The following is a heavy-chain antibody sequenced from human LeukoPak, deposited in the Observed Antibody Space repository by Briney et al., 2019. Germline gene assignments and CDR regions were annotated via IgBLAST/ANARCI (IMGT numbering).Heavy chain of an antibody. D-gene: IGHD5-18*01. CDR1: GFTVSSNY. CDR2: ISGSGGST. CDR3: AKDTAMVLRPPDY. V-gene: IGHV3-23*01. Sequence: PGGSLRLSCAASGFTVSSNYMSWVRQAPGKGLEWVSAISGSGGSTYYADSVKGRFTISRDNSKNTLYLQMNSLRAEDTAVYYCAKDTAMVLRPPDYWGQGTLVTVSS. J-gene: IGHJ4*02.